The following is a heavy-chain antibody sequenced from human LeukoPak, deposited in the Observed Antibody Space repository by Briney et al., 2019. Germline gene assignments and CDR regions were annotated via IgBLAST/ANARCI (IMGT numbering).Heavy chain of an antibody. V-gene: IGHV4-59*12. J-gene: IGHJ6*03. CDR2: IYYSGST. CDR1: GGSISSYY. Sequence: SETLSLTCTVSGGSISSYYWSWIRQPPGKGLEWIGYIYYSGSTNYNPSLKSRVTISVDTSKNQFSLKLSSVTAADTAVYYCAREKIAAAGRYYYYMDVWGKGTTVTVSS. CDR3: AREKIAAAGRYYYYMDV. D-gene: IGHD6-13*01.